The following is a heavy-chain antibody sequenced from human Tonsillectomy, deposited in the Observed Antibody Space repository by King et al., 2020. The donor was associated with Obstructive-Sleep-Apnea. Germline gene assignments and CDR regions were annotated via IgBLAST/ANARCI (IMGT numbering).Heavy chain of an antibody. Sequence: VQLQESGPGLVKPSETLSLTCSVSGGSINNYYWSWIRQPPGKGLEWIGYMYYSGNTNFNPSLKIRVTISADTSKTQFSLRLSSVTAADTAVYYCARHRGVEDYGGYGDYFDYWGQGTLVTVSS. CDR2: MYYSGNT. J-gene: IGHJ4*02. D-gene: IGHD5-12*01. V-gene: IGHV4-59*08. CDR3: ARHRGVEDYGGYGDYFDY. CDR1: GGSINNYY.